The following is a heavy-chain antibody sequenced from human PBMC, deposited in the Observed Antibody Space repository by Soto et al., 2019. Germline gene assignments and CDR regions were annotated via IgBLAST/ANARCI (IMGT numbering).Heavy chain of an antibody. D-gene: IGHD5-12*01. CDR2: IIPIFGTA. V-gene: IGHV1-69*12. J-gene: IGHJ4*02. CDR3: ASREGYSGYDPYYFDY. CDR1: GGTFSSYA. Sequence: QVQLVQSGAEVKKPGSSVKVSCKASGGTFSSYAISWVRQAPGQGLEWMGGIIPIFGTANYAQKFQGRVTITADESTSTAYMEVSSLRSEDTAVYYCASREGYSGYDPYYFDYWGQGTLVTVSS.